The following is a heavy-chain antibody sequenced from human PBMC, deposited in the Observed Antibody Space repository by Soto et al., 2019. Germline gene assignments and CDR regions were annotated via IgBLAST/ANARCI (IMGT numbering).Heavy chain of an antibody. J-gene: IGHJ4*02. Sequence: PGGSLSLSCSASGFTFSIHAMTWVRQAPGKGLEWVSGLSSSGGTTHYADSVKGRFTISRDNSKNTLFLQMNSLRAEDTAVYYCAKLPRGSSPENDYWGQGTLVTVSS. V-gene: IGHV3-23*01. CDR2: LSSSGGTT. CDR1: GFTFSIHA. CDR3: AKLPRGSSPENDY. D-gene: IGHD6-6*01.